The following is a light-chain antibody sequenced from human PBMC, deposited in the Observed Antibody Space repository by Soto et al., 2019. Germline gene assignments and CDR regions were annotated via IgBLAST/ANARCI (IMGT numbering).Light chain of an antibody. CDR2: AAS. V-gene: IGKV1-27*01. CDR1: QGFSHY. J-gene: IGKJ3*01. Sequence: DIQMTQYPSSLSASVGDRVTSTCRASQGFSHYLACYQQKPGQVPMLLIYAASTLQSGVPSRFSGSGSGAGCTLTISSLQPEDVATYYCQKDSNAPFTFGPGTKVDIK. CDR3: QKDSNAPFT.